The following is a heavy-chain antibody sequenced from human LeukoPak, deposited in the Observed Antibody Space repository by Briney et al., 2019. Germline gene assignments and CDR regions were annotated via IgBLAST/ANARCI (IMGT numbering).Heavy chain of an antibody. Sequence: GGSLRLSCAASGFTFSTYGMHWVRQAPGKGLEWVAFIRYDGSNKYYADSVKGRFTISRDNSKSTLFLQMNSLRAEDTAVYYCAKDTIFAVDPFDYWGQGTLVTVSS. CDR3: AKDTIFAVDPFDY. V-gene: IGHV3-30*02. CDR1: GFTFSTYG. J-gene: IGHJ4*02. CDR2: IRYDGSNK. D-gene: IGHD3-3*01.